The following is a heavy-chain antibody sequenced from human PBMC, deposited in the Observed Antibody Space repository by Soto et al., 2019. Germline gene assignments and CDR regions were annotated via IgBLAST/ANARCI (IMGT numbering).Heavy chain of an antibody. CDR2: ISATGSST. J-gene: IGHJ4*02. CDR3: AKDLSEYNWNSFDY. Sequence: GGSLRLSCAASGFTFSIYAMNWVRQAPGKGLEWVSTISATGSSTSYADSVKGRFTISRDNSNNTLFLQMSSLGAEDTAIYYCAKDLSEYNWNSFDYWGQGTLVTVSS. D-gene: IGHD1-20*01. CDR1: GFTFSIYA. V-gene: IGHV3-23*01.